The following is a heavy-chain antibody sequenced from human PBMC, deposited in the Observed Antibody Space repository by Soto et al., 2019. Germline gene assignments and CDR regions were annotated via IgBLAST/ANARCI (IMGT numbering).Heavy chain of an antibody. CDR3: AYIACANGWQIIEY. CDR1: GFSLSTIGAG. J-gene: IGHJ4*02. Sequence: QITVKESSPTLVKPTQTLTLTCTFSGFSLSTIGAGVGWIRQPPGKALEGLALIYWGDDKRYNSSLKTRLTITKDTSKNQVVLTVANMDPADTGTYYCAYIACANGWQIIEYWGQGTLVTVSS. CDR2: IYWGDDK. V-gene: IGHV2-5*02. D-gene: IGHD6-19*01.